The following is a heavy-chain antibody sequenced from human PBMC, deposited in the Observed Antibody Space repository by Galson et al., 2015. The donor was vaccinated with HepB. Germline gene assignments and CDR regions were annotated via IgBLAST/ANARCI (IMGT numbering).Heavy chain of an antibody. CDR1: GFTFNRHS. V-gene: IGHV3-21*05. CDR2: ISSTSSFI. D-gene: IGHD5-24*01. J-gene: IGHJ4*02. CDR3: ARGVTEIDY. Sequence: SLRLSCAASGFTFNRHSMNWVRQAPGKGLEWVSYISSTSSFIYYADSVKGRFTISRDNAKNSLYLQMNSLRVEDTAVYYCARGVTEIDYWGQGTLVTVSS.